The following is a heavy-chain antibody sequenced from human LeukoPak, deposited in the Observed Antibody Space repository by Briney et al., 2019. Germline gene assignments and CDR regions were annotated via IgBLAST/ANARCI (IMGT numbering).Heavy chain of an antibody. Sequence: PSETLSLTCAVSGGSISSGGYSWSWIRQPPGKGLEWIGYIYHSGSTCYNPSLKSRVTISVDRSKNQFSLKLSSVTAADTAVYYCARGQGVGYFDLWGRGTLVTVSS. CDR2: IYHSGST. D-gene: IGHD2-15*01. CDR3: ARGQGVGYFDL. V-gene: IGHV4-30-2*01. CDR1: GGSISSGGYS. J-gene: IGHJ2*01.